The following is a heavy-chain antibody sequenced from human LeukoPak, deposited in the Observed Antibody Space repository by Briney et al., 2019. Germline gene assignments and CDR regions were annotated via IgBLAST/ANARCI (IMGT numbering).Heavy chain of an antibody. CDR3: ATVQVGATFVRSSYYYYYGMDV. D-gene: IGHD1-26*01. CDR1: GYTLTELS. Sequence: ASVKVSCKVSGYTLTELSMHWVRQAPGKGLEWMGGFDPEDGETIYAQKFQGRVTMTEDTSTDTAYMELSSLRSEDTAVYYCATVQVGATFVRSSYYYYYGMDVWGQGATVTVSS. J-gene: IGHJ6*02. V-gene: IGHV1-24*01. CDR2: FDPEDGET.